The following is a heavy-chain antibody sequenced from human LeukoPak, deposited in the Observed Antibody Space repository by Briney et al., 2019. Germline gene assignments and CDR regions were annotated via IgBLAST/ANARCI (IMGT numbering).Heavy chain of an antibody. J-gene: IGHJ4*02. CDR1: GGSISSYY. Sequence: PSETLSLTCTVSGGSISSYYWSWIRQPPGKGLEWIGYIYYSGSTNYNPSLKSRVTISVDTSKNQFSLKLSSVTAADTAVYYCARGTDSSGYDWGQGTLVTVSS. V-gene: IGHV4-59*01. D-gene: IGHD3-22*01. CDR2: IYYSGST. CDR3: ARGTDSSGYD.